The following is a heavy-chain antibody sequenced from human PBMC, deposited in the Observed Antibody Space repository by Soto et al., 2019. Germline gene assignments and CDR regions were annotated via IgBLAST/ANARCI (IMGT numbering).Heavy chain of an antibody. Sequence: GESLKISCKGSGYSFTSYWIGWVRQMPGKGLEWMGIIYPGDSDTRYSPSFQGQVTISADKSISTAYLQWSSLKASDTAMYYCARSREGSGYYYGPDAFDIWGQGTMVTVSS. CDR2: IYPGDSDT. CDR3: ARSREGSGYYYGPDAFDI. J-gene: IGHJ3*02. CDR1: GYSFTSYW. V-gene: IGHV5-51*01. D-gene: IGHD3-22*01.